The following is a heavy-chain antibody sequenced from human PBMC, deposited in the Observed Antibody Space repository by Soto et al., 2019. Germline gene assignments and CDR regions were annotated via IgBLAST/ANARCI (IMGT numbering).Heavy chain of an antibody. CDR3: ARGGKRFSPD. Sequence: SSTLSLTCTFFGVSISNYYWIWIRHSPGKGLDLTCYILYTCTTNYNASRRIRFTMSFYTFNFRVSLNLTFFTAADTAVYFCARGGKRFSPDLGGGTLVTVSS. J-gene: IGHJ4*02. D-gene: IGHD3-16*01. CDR2: ILYTCTT. V-gene: IGHV4-59*01. CDR1: GVSISNYY.